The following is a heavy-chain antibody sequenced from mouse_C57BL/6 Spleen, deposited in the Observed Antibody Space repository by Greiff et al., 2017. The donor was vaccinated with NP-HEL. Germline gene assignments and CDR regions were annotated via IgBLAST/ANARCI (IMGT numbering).Heavy chain of an antibody. CDR2: IHPNSGST. D-gene: IGHD3-3*01. Sequence: QVQLQQPGAELVKPGASVKLSCKASGYTFTSYWMHWVKQRPGQGLEWIGMIHPNSGSTNYNEKFKSKATLTVDKSSSTAYMQLSSLTSEDSAVYDCARRAGRGDYFDYWGQGTTLTVSS. J-gene: IGHJ2*01. CDR3: ARRAGRGDYFDY. V-gene: IGHV1-64*01. CDR1: GYTFTSYW.